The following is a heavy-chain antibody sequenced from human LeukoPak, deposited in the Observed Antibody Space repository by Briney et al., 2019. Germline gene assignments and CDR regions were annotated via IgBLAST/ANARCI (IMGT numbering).Heavy chain of an antibody. J-gene: IGHJ3*02. CDR3: SKTPEGYYDRRDAFDI. Sequence: GGSLRLSCAASGFLFSIYGTHWVRHAPGKGLEWLALIRYDGCNKYYVDSVKGRFTIYRDNSKNTVYLQMNSERAEDTGVYYCSKTPEGYYDRRDAFDIWGRGTMVTVSS. CDR1: GFLFSIYG. V-gene: IGHV3-30*02. CDR2: IRYDGCNK. D-gene: IGHD3-22*01.